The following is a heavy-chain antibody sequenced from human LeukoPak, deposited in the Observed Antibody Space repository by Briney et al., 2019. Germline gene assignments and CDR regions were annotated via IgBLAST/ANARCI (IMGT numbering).Heavy chain of an antibody. Sequence: GGSLRLSCATSGFTFSSYWMSWVRQAPGKGLEWVANIKEDGSEKYYVDSVKGRFTISRDNAKNSLYLQMNSLRAEDTAVYYCARVDHYYDTYYWGQGTLVTVSS. CDR2: IKEDGSEK. D-gene: IGHD3-22*01. CDR3: ARVDHYYDTYY. J-gene: IGHJ4*02. CDR1: GFTFSSYW. V-gene: IGHV3-7*02.